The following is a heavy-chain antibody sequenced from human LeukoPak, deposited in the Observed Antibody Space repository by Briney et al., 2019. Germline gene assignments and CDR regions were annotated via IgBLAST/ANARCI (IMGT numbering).Heavy chain of an antibody. CDR3: ARRSGWMEYYYYGMDV. V-gene: IGHV4-39*01. CDR1: SGSISSRNHY. D-gene: IGHD6-19*01. J-gene: IGHJ6*02. Sequence: SEALSLTCTVSSGSISSRNHYWGWIRQPPGKGLEWIGSIHYGGSTYYNPSLKSPVTISVDTSKNQFSLRLSSVTAADTAVYYCARRSGWMEYYYYGMDVWGQGTTVTV. CDR2: IHYGGST.